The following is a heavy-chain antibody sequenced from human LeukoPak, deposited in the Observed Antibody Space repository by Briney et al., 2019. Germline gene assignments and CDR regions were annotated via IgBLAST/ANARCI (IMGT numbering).Heavy chain of an antibody. CDR2: ISSSSSYI. D-gene: IGHD3-10*01. CDR1: GFTFSSYS. CDR3: AGTRLVRGVTIRDFDY. V-gene: IGHV3-21*01. Sequence: PGGSLRLSCAASGFTFSSYSMNWVRQAPGKGLEWVSSISSSSSYIYYADSVKGRFTISRDNAKSSLFLQMNSLRAEDTAVYYCAGTRLVRGVTIRDFDYWGQGTLVTVSS. J-gene: IGHJ4*02.